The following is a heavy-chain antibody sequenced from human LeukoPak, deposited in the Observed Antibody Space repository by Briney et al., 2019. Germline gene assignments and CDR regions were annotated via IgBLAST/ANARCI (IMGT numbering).Heavy chain of an antibody. V-gene: IGHV4-59*01. D-gene: IGHD6-19*01. CDR2: IYYSGST. J-gene: IGHJ4*02. CDR3: ARDPFGWYYFDY. CDR1: GGSISSYY. Sequence: SETLSLTCTVSGGSISSYYWSWIRQPPGKGLEWIGYIYYSGSTNYNPSLKSRVTISIDTSKNQFSLKRSSVTAADTAVYYCARDPFGWYYFDYWGQGTLVTVSS.